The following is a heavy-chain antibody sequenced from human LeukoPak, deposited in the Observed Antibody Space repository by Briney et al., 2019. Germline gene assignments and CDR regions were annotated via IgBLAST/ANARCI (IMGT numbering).Heavy chain of an antibody. CDR3: ASDHYIAARYVQH. J-gene: IGHJ1*01. CDR1: GGSISSYY. D-gene: IGHD6-6*01. CDR2: IYTSGST. V-gene: IGHV4-4*07. Sequence: SETLSLTCTVSGGSISSYYWSWIRQPAGKGLEWIGRIYTSGSTNYNPSLKSRVTMSVDTSKNQFSLKLSSVTAADTAVYYCASDHYIAARYVQHWGQGTLVTVSS.